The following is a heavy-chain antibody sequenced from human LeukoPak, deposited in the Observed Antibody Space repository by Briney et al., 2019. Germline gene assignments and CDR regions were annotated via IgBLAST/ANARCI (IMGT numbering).Heavy chain of an antibody. CDR1: GFTFSSYW. CDR2: IKSDGSGT. CDR3: ARDRAYGMDV. V-gene: IGHV3-74*01. J-gene: IGHJ6*02. Sequence: GGSLRLSCAASGFTFSSYWMHWVRQVPGKGLGWVSRIKSDGSGTSYADSVKGRFTISRDNAKNTLYLQMNSLRAEDTAVYYCARDRAYGMDVWGQGTTVTVSS.